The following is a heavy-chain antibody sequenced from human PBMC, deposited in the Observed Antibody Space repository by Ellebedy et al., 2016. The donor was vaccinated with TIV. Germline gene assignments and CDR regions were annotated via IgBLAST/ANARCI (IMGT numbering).Heavy chain of an antibody. D-gene: IGHD6-6*01. CDR1: GFTFSSYG. J-gene: IGHJ6*02. CDR2: IWYDGSNK. CDR3: ARDEAARPPYYGMDV. V-gene: IGHV3-33*01. Sequence: GGSLRLSXAASGFTFSSYGMHWVRQAPGKGLEWVAVIWYDGSNKYYADSVKGRFTISRDNSKNTLYLQMNSLRAEDTAVYYCARDEAARPPYYGMDVWGQGTTVTVSS.